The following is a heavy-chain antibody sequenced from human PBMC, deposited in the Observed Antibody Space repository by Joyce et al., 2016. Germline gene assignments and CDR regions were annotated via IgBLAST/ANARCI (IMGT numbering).Heavy chain of an antibody. CDR2: INRSGST. Sequence: QVQLQQWGAGLLKPSQTLSLTCAVFGDSSSGYYWTWFRQTPGKGLEWIGEINRSGSTNYNPSLRSRVTILVDASKNQFSLEVITVTAADMGVYYCARGVDVWGKGTTVIVSS. CDR1: GDSSSGYY. V-gene: IGHV4-34*01. J-gene: IGHJ6*04. CDR3: ARGVDV.